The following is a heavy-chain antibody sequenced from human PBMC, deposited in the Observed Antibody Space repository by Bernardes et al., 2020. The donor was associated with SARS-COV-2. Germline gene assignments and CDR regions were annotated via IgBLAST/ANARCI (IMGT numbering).Heavy chain of an antibody. V-gene: IGHV4-59*08. CDR1: GCSISSYY. D-gene: IGHD3-9*01. CDR3: ASLPRGILTGYEPSWYFDP. J-gene: IGHJ2*01. Sequence: SESLSLTCTVSGCSISSYYGSWVRQPPGKGLEWIGYIYYSGSTNYNPSLKSRVTISVDTPKNQFSLKLSSVTADDTDVYYCASLPRGILTGYEPSWYFDPWGRGTLVTVSS. CDR2: IYYSGST.